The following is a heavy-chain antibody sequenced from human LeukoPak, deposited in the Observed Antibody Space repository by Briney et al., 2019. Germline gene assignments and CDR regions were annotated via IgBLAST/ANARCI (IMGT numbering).Heavy chain of an antibody. V-gene: IGHV4-61*02. CDR2: IYTSGST. D-gene: IGHD2-15*01. CDR3: ARMFGGYCSDGSCYKAFDL. CDR1: GGSISSGSYY. J-gene: IGHJ3*01. Sequence: SETLSLTCTVSGGSISSGSYYWSWIRQPAGKGLEWIGRIYTSGSTNYNPSLKSRVTISVDTSKNQFSLKLSSVTAADTAVYYCARMFGGYCSDGSCYKAFDLWGQGTMVTVSS.